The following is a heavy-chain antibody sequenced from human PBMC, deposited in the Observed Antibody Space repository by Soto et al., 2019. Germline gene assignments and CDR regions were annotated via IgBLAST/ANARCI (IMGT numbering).Heavy chain of an antibody. V-gene: IGHV1-2*04. Sequence: ASVKVSCKASGYTFTGYYMHWVRQAPGQGLEWMGWINPNSGGTNYAQKFQGWVTMTRDTSISTAYMELSRLRSDDTAVYYCARGSLIAAAVSNWFDPWGQGTLVTVPQ. D-gene: IGHD6-13*01. J-gene: IGHJ5*02. CDR1: GYTFTGYY. CDR3: ARGSLIAAAVSNWFDP. CDR2: INPNSGGT.